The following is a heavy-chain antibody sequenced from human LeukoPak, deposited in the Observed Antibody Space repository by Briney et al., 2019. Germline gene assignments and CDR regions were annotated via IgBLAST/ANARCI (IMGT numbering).Heavy chain of an antibody. CDR3: AKLSLGSGNY. CDR1: GFTFSSYA. V-gene: IGHV3-23*01. D-gene: IGHD3-10*01. J-gene: IGHJ4*02. Sequence: GGSLRLSCTVSGFTFSSYAMTWVRQAPGKGLEWVSTISGSGGNTYYADSVKGRFTISRDNSKNTLYLQVNSLRAEDTAVYYCAKLSLGSGNYWGQGTLVTVSS. CDR2: ISGSGGNT.